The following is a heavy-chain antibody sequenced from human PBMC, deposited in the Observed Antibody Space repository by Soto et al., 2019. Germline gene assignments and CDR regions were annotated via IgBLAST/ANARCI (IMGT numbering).Heavy chain of an antibody. CDR2: ISGSGGST. CDR1: GFTFSSYA. V-gene: IGHV3-23*01. D-gene: IGHD3-10*01. CDR3: AKSGGSGRALGD. Sequence: HPGGSLRLSCAASGFTFSSYAMSWVRQAPGKGLEWVSAISGSGGSTYYADSVKGRFTISRDNSKNTLYLQMNSLRAEDTAVYYCAKSGGSGRALGDWGQGTLVTVSS. J-gene: IGHJ4*02.